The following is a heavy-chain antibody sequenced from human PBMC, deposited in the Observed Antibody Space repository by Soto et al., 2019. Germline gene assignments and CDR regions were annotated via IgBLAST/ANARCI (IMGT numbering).Heavy chain of an antibody. CDR1: AYTFTSYG. J-gene: IGHJ6*02. CDR2: ISPDNGHT. D-gene: IGHD2-2*01. Sequence: QVQLVQSGAEVKKPGASVKVSCKASAYTFTSYGISWVRQAPGRGLEWMGWISPDNGHTNYAQKLQGRVTMTTETSTTTAYMELRSLRSDDTAVYYCARRSMDYYYGLDVWGQGTTVTVSS. V-gene: IGHV1-18*01. CDR3: ARRSMDYYYGLDV.